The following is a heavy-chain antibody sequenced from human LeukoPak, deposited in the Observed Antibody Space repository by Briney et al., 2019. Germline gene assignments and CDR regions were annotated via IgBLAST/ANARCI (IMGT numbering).Heavy chain of an antibody. CDR3: ASLGWAIAVAGTEVTP. D-gene: IGHD6-19*01. V-gene: IGHV4-38-2*02. Sequence: SETLSLTCTVSGYSISSGYYWGWIRQPPGKGLEWIGSIYHSGSTYYNPSLKSRVTISVDTSKNQFSLKLSSVTAADTAVYYCASLGWAIAVAGTEVTPWGQGTLVTVSS. J-gene: IGHJ5*02. CDR2: IYHSGST. CDR1: GYSISSGYY.